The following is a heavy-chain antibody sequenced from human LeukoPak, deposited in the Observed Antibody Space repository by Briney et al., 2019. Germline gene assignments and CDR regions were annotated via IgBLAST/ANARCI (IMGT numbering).Heavy chain of an antibody. CDR2: MNPNSGNT. D-gene: IGHD6-19*01. CDR3: ARVIAVAAKGNWFDP. Sequence: ASVKVSCKASGYTFTSYDINWVRQATGQGLEWMGWMNPNSGNTGYAQKFQGRVTMTRNTSISTAYMELSSLRSEDTAVYYYARVIAVAAKGNWFDPWGQGTLVTVSS. J-gene: IGHJ5*02. CDR1: GYTFTSYD. V-gene: IGHV1-8*01.